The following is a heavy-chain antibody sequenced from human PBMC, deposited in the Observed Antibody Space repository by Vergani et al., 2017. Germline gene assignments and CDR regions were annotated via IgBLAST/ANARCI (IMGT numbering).Heavy chain of an antibody. Sequence: EVQLLESGGGLVQPGGSLRLTCVASEFTFSNYAMNWVRQASGKGMEWVSGISGSGVSAHYTDTVKDRFTISRDNSKNMLFLQMNNLRTEDTAIYYCAKQYFVSENYLFIYWGEGTLVTVSS. CDR2: ISGSGVSA. CDR3: AKQYFVSENYLFIY. D-gene: IGHD3-9*01. J-gene: IGHJ4*02. V-gene: IGHV3-23*01. CDR1: EFTFSNYA.